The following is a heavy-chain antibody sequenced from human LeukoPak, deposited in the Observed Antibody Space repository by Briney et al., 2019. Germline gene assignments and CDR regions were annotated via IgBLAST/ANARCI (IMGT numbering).Heavy chain of an antibody. J-gene: IGHJ4*02. CDR1: GFTFSSYW. V-gene: IGHV3-7*03. CDR2: IKQDGSEK. CDR3: ASHSSSWYFGY. D-gene: IGHD6-13*01. Sequence: SGGSLRLSCAASGFTFSSYWMSWVRQAPGKGLEWVANIKQDGSEKYYVDSVKGRFTISRDNAKNSLYLQMNSLRAEGTAVYYCASHSSSWYFGYWGQGTLVTVSS.